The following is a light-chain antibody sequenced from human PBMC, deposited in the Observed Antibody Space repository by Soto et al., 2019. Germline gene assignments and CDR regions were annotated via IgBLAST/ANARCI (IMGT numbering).Light chain of an antibody. Sequence: EIVLTQSPATLSLSPGERATLSCRASQSVGTYLAWYQQKPGQAPRPLIYEVSDRATGIPARFSGSGSGTNFTLTISGLEPEDFAVYYCQHRSGWPPWTFGQGTKVQI. CDR1: QSVGTY. J-gene: IGKJ1*01. CDR2: EVS. V-gene: IGKV3-11*01. CDR3: QHRSGWPPWT.